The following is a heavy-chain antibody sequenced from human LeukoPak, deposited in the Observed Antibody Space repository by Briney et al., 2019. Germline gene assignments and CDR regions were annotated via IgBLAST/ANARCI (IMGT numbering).Heavy chain of an antibody. V-gene: IGHV4-59*01. CDR1: GGSISSYY. D-gene: IGHD3-3*01. CDR2: IYYSGST. J-gene: IGHJ6*02. Sequence: SETLSLTCTVSGGSISSYYWSWIRQPPGKGLEWIGYIYYSGSTNYNPSLKSRVTISVDTSKNQFSLKLSSVTAADTVVYYCARGYYDFWSGYYPYYYYYGMDVWGQGTTVTVSS. CDR3: ARGYYDFWSGYYPYYYYYGMDV.